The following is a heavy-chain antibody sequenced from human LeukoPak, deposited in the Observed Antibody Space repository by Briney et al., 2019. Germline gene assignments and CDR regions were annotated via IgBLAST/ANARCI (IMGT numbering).Heavy chain of an antibody. V-gene: IGHV3-23*01. Sequence: PGGSLRLSCAASGFTFSGSAMSWVRQAPGEGLEWVSLISYSGASSYYTDSVRGRFTISRDNSKDTLFLQMNSLRAEDTAVYYCARLSVRGDTVDYWGQGTLVTVSP. CDR1: GFTFSGSA. J-gene: IGHJ4*02. CDR2: ISYSGASS. D-gene: IGHD3-10*01. CDR3: ARLSVRGDTVDY.